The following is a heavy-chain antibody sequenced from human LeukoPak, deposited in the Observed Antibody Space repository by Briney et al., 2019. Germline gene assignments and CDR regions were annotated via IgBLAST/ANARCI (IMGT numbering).Heavy chain of an antibody. CDR3: AKEQWLATRGAFDI. CDR2: IYYSGST. D-gene: IGHD6-19*01. Sequence: PSETLSLTCTVSGGSISSYYWSWIRQPPGKGLEWIGYIYYSGSTNYNPSLKSRVTISVDTSKNQFSLKLSSVTAADTAVYYCAKEQWLATRGAFDIWGQGAMVTVSS. CDR1: GGSISSYY. V-gene: IGHV4-59*01. J-gene: IGHJ3*02.